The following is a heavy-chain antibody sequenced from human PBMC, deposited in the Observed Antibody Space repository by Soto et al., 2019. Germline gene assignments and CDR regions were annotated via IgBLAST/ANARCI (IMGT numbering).Heavy chain of an antibody. Sequence: GGSLRLHCAASGFTFSSYSMNWVRQAPGKGLEWVSYISSSSSTIYYADSVKGRFTISRDNAKNSLYLQMNSLRDEDTAVYYCARWGDYDILTGYSTDGMDVWGQGTTVTVSS. J-gene: IGHJ6*02. D-gene: IGHD3-9*01. CDR1: GFTFSSYS. CDR3: ARWGDYDILTGYSTDGMDV. V-gene: IGHV3-48*02. CDR2: ISSSSSTI.